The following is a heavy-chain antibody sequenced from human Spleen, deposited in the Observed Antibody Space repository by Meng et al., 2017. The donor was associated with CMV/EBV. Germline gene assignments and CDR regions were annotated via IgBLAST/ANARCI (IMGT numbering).Heavy chain of an antibody. Sequence: ASVKVSCKASGYTFTGYYMHWVRQAPGQGLEWMGIINPSGGSTSYAQKFQGRVTMTRDTSTSTVYMELSSLRSDDMALYYCSRVKRYCTGGTCSSTGYYGMDVWGQGTTVTVSS. CDR1: GYTFTGYY. CDR3: SRVKRYCTGGTCSSTGYYGMDV. D-gene: IGHD2-15*01. CDR2: INPSGGST. J-gene: IGHJ6*02. V-gene: IGHV1-46*01.